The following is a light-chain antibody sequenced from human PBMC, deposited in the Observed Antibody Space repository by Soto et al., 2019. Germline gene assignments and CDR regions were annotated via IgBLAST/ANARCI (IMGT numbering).Light chain of an antibody. CDR3: QQYYTTPRT. CDR1: RSLLHTDGYNY. J-gene: IGKJ1*01. Sequence: DIVMTQSPLSLSVTPGEPASISCRSSRSLLHTDGYNYLDWYLQKPGQSPQLLIYLGSNRAAGVPDRFSGSGSGTDFTLTISSLQAEDVAVYYCQQYYTTPRTFGHGTKVDIK. CDR2: LGS. V-gene: IGKV2-28*01.